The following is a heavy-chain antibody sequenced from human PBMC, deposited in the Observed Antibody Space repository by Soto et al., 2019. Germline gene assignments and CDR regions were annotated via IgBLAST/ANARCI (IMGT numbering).Heavy chain of an antibody. D-gene: IGHD3-22*01. Sequence: SETLSLTCTVSGGSLKSGGYYWSWIRQHPGRGLEWIGYIYYTGRTYYNPSLESRVTFSVDTSKNQFSLKLSSVTAADTAVYYCAREGYSSGYYYYYGMDVWGQGTTVTVSS. CDR1: GGSLKSGGYY. V-gene: IGHV4-31*02. J-gene: IGHJ6*02. CDR3: AREGYSSGYYYYYGMDV. CDR2: IYYTGRT.